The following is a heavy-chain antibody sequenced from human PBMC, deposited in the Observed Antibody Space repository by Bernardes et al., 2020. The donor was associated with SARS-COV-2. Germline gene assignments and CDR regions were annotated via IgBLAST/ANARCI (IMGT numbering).Heavy chain of an antibody. CDR3: ARRRYGDFGVDV. J-gene: IGHJ6*02. Sequence: GESVKISCKGSDYTFTNYWIGWVRQMPGKGLEWMGIIYPGDSDTKYSPSFQGRVTISADKSVNTAYLQWSSLKASDTAIYYCARRRYGDFGVDVWGQGTTVTVSS. CDR2: IYPGDSDT. D-gene: IGHD4-17*01. CDR1: DYTFTNYW. V-gene: IGHV5-51*01.